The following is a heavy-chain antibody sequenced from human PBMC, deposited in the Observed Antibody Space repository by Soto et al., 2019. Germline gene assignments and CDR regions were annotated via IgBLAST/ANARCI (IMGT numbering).Heavy chain of an antibody. J-gene: IGHJ4*02. CDR3: AKTRRVTMIVVVIAYFDY. Sequence: PGGSLRLSCAASGFTFSSYAMSWVRQAPGKGLEWVSAISGSGGSTYYAESVKGRFTISRDNSKNTLYLQKNSLRAEDTAVYYCAKTRRVTMIVVVIAYFDYWGQGTLVTVSS. CDR1: GFTFSSYA. V-gene: IGHV3-23*01. D-gene: IGHD3-22*01. CDR2: ISGSGGST.